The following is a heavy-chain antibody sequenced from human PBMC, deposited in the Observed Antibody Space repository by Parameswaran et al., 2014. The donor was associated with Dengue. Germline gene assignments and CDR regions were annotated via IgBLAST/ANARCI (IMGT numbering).Heavy chain of an antibody. D-gene: IGHD3-10*01. CDR3: ARVPFSPDTYYYGSGSLTPPNWFDP. Sequence: WIRQPPGKGLEWIGSIYYSGSTYYNPSLKSRVTISVDTSRNQFSLKLSSVTAADTAVYYCARVPFSPDTYYYGSGSLTPPNWFDPWGQGTLVTVSS. V-gene: IGHV4-39*07. CDR2: IYYSGST. J-gene: IGHJ5*02.